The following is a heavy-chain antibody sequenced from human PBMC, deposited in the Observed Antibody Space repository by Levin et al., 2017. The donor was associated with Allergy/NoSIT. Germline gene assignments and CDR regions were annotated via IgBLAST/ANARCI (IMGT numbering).Heavy chain of an antibody. CDR1: GDSVTKYY. D-gene: IGHD2-15*01. CDR2: IFASGNV. CDR3: TRFPEIGYFYPQFYYGMDV. J-gene: IGHJ6*02. V-gene: IGHV4-4*07. Sequence: VSGDSVTKYYWTWIRQPAGKGLEWIGRIFASGNVNYNPTLWSRITMSVDASKNQFSLRLRSVTAADSAVYFCTRFPEIGYFYPQFYYGMDVWGQGITVTVSS.